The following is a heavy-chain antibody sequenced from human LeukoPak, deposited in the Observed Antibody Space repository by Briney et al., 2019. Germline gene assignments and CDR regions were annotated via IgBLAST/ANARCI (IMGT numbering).Heavy chain of an antibody. V-gene: IGHV3-21*01. CDR1: GFTFSSYS. J-gene: IGHJ4*02. Sequence: GGSLRLSCAASGFTFSSYSMNWVRQAPGKGLEWVSSISSSSSYIYYADSVKGRFTISRDNAKNSLYLQMNSLRAEDTAVYYCARDQSPRTKPLDYWGQGTLVTVSS. CDR3: ARDQSPRTKPLDY. D-gene: IGHD1-14*01. CDR2: ISSSSSYI.